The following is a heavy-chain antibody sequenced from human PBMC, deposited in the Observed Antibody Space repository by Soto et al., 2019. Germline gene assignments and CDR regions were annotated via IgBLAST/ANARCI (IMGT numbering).Heavy chain of an antibody. D-gene: IGHD3-9*01. V-gene: IGHV3-33*01. Sequence: QVQLVESGGGVVQPGRSLRLSCAASGFTFSSYGMHWVRQAPGKGLEWVAVIWYDGSNKYYADSVKGRFTISRDNSKNKLYLQMNSLRAEDTAVYYCAREDDILTGYYKSGVFDYWGQGTLVTVSS. CDR2: IWYDGSNK. CDR3: AREDDILTGYYKSGVFDY. CDR1: GFTFSSYG. J-gene: IGHJ4*02.